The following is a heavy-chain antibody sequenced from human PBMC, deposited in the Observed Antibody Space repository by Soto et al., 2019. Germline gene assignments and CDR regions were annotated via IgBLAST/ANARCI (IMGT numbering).Heavy chain of an antibody. CDR2: INHGGST. Sequence: SETLSLTCAVYGGYFSGYYWTWIRQPPGTGLEWIGEINHGGSTNYNPSLKSRVTISVDTSKNQFSLKLTSVTAADTAVYYCARDKITALLDYWGQGTLVTVSS. CDR1: GGYFSGYY. J-gene: IGHJ4*02. CDR3: ARDKITALLDY. D-gene: IGHD3-10*01. V-gene: IGHV4-34*01.